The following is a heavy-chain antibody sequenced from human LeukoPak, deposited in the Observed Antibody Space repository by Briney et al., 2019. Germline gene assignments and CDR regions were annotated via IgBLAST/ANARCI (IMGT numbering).Heavy chain of an antibody. V-gene: IGHV3-48*03. CDR3: AELGITMIGGV. CDR2: ISSSGSTI. Sequence: GGSLRLSCAASGCNFNNYWMTWVRQAPGKGLEWVSYISSSGSTIYYADSVKGRFTISRDNAKNSLYLQMNSLRAEDTAVYYCAELGITMIGGVWGKGTTVTISS. CDR1: GCNFNNYW. D-gene: IGHD3-10*02. J-gene: IGHJ6*04.